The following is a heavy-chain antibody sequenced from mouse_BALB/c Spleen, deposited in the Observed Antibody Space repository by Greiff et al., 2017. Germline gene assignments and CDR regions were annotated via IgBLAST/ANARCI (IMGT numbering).Heavy chain of an antibody. D-gene: IGHD2-2*01. J-gene: IGHJ3*01. CDR3: ARRASYYGYDQAWFAY. V-gene: IGHV8-12*01. Sequence: QVTLKESGPGILQPSQTLSLTCSFSGFSLSTSGMGVSWIRQPSGKGLEWLAHIYWDDDKRYNPSLKSRLTISKDTSRNQVFLKITSVDTADTATYYCARRASYYGYDQAWFAYWGQGTLVTVSA. CDR1: GFSLSTSGMG. CDR2: IYWDDDK.